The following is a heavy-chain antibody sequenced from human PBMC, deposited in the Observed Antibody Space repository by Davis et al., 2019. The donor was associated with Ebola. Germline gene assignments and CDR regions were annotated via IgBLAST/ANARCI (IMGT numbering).Heavy chain of an antibody. Sequence: SQTLSLTCAVYGGSFSGYYWSWIRQPPGKGLEWIGEINHSGSTNYNPSLKSRVTISVDTSKNQFSLKLSSVTAADTAVYYCARSVGAITGWFDPWGQGTLVTVSS. CDR2: INHSGST. D-gene: IGHD1-26*01. CDR3: ARSVGAITGWFDP. V-gene: IGHV4-34*01. J-gene: IGHJ5*02. CDR1: GGSFSGYY.